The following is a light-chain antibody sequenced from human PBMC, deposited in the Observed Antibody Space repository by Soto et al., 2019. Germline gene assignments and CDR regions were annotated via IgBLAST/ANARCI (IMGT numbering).Light chain of an antibody. J-gene: IGKJ5*01. CDR2: YXS. CDR3: QQHNQWPIT. Sequence: DKVMTQSLATLSVSAGGGASRWXRASKSARDFFTRYQQQHGXPPRXXXYYXSTMATGIPARLSGSGSGTEFTLTINSLQSEDSAAYYCQQHNQWPITFGQGTRLEI. V-gene: IGKV3D-15*01. CDR1: KSARDF.